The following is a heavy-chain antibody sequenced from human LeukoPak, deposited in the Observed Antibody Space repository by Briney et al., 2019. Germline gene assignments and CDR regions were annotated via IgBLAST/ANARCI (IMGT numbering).Heavy chain of an antibody. D-gene: IGHD6-13*01. J-gene: IGHJ4*02. CDR2: ISYDASNK. Sequence: PGRSLRLSCAASGFTFSSYAMHWVRQAPGKGLEWVAVISYDASNKNYADSVKGRFTISRDNSKNTLYLQMSSLRGEDTAVYYCARDTSWYGILYYFVYWGEGALVTVSS. CDR1: GFTFSSYA. CDR3: ARDTSWYGILYYFVY. V-gene: IGHV3-30*15.